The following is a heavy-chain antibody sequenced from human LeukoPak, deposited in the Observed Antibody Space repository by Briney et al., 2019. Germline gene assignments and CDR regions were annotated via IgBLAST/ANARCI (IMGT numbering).Heavy chain of an antibody. Sequence: SQTLSLTCAIPGAGIFTNNFAWTWISQSPSRGLEWLGRRYYRSKWSFDYAVSVKSRITINADTSKNQFSLQLSSVTPEDTAVYYCARGKYTSFDNWGQGTLVTVSS. V-gene: IGHV6-1*01. CDR2: RYYRSKWSF. CDR3: ARGKYTSFDN. J-gene: IGHJ4*02. D-gene: IGHD6-6*01. CDR1: GAGIFTNNFA.